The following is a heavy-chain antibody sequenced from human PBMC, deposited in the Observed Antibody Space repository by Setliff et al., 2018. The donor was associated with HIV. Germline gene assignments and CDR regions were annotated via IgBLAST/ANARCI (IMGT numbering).Heavy chain of an antibody. CDR3: ARDQPTVYYTSWYDSGEYNWFDP. CDR1: GYTFTTYA. D-gene: IGHD6-13*01. Sequence: ASVKVSCKASGYTFTTYAMHWVRQAPGQRLEWMGWISAYNGNTNYAQKFQGRVTITADASTSTAYMELSSLSSEDTAVYYCARDQPTVYYTSWYDSGEYNWFDPWGQGTLVTVSS. J-gene: IGHJ5*02. V-gene: IGHV1-3*01. CDR2: ISAYNGNT.